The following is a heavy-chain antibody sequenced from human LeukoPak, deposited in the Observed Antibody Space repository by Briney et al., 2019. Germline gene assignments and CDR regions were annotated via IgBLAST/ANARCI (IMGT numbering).Heavy chain of an antibody. CDR3: ARSGSGSYYNAPLDYYYYMDV. D-gene: IGHD3-10*01. J-gene: IGHJ6*03. Sequence: GGSLKLSCAASGFTFSSYSMRWVRQAPGKGLEWVAVIWYDGSNKYYADSVKGRFTISRDNSKNTLYLQMNSLRAEDTAVYYCARSGSGSYYNAPLDYYYYMDVWGKGTTVTVSS. V-gene: IGHV3-33*01. CDR2: IWYDGSNK. CDR1: GFTFSSYS.